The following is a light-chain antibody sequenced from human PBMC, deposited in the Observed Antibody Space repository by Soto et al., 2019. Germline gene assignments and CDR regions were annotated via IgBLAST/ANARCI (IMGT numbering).Light chain of an antibody. J-gene: IGKJ1*01. Sequence: DIQMTQSPSTLSTSVGDRVTLTCRASQSIDSWLAWYQQKPGKAPKLLIHRASTLQSGVPSRFSGSESGTEFTLTITSLQPDDFATYYCQQYQTYPGTFGQGTKVAIK. V-gene: IGKV1-5*03. CDR2: RAS. CDR1: QSIDSW. CDR3: QQYQTYPGT.